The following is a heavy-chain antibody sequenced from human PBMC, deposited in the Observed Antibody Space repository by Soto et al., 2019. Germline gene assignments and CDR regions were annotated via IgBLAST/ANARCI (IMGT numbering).Heavy chain of an antibody. CDR1: GYSFTISG. CDR3: ARRGESSNWYIVDIPFDS. J-gene: IGHJ4*02. V-gene: IGHV1-18*01. CDR2: ISSYNGDT. D-gene: IGHD3-22*01. Sequence: ASVKVSWKASGYSFTISGISLVRQAPGQGPEWMGWISSYNGDTNYAQTFQGRVTMTTDTSTSTAYMELRSLRSDDTAVYYCARRGESSNWYIVDIPFDSWGQGTPVTVSS.